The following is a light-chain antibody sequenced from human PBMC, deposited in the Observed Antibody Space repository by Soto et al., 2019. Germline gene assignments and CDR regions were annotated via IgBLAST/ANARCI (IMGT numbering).Light chain of an antibody. Sequence: DIQMTQSPSTLSASVGDRVTITCRASQSISNWLAWYQQKPGKDPSLMIYKESSLESAVPSRFSGSGSGTEFTLTISSLQPDDFATYYCQQYDSYSLTFGGGTNVEIK. CDR3: QQYDSYSLT. CDR2: KES. J-gene: IGKJ4*01. V-gene: IGKV1-5*03. CDR1: QSISNW.